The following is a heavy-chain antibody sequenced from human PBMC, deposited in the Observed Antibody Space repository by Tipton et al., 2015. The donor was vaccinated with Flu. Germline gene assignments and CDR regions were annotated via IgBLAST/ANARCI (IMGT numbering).Heavy chain of an antibody. D-gene: IGHD4-23*01. V-gene: IGHV3-53*01. CDR2: IYSGGST. Sequence: GSLRLSCAASGFTVSNNYMSWVRQAPGKGLEWVSVIYSGGSTYYADSVKGRFTISRDNSENTLYLQVNSLRAEDTAVYYCARVGPRVGKGWYFDPWGRGTLVTVSS. CDR1: GFTVSNNY. CDR3: ARVGPRVGKGWYFDP. J-gene: IGHJ2*01.